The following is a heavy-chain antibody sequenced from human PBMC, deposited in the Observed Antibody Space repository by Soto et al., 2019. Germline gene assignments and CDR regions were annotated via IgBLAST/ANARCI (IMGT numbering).Heavy chain of an antibody. CDR3: ARRCNSTRCIDL. CDR1: GYTFTSYG. V-gene: IGHV1-18*01. CDR2: ISGYNGNT. J-gene: IGHJ2*01. D-gene: IGHD2-2*01. Sequence: QVQLVQSGAEVKKPGASVKVSCKASGYTFTSYGICWVRQAPGQGLEWMGWISGYNGNTNYAQNLQGRVTMTTDTATSTVYMELRRLGSDDSAVYYCARRCNSTRCIDLWGRGTLVIVSS.